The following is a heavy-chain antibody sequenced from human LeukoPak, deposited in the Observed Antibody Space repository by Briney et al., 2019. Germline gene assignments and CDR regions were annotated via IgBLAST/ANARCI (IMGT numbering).Heavy chain of an antibody. Sequence: GGSLRLSCAASGFTFSSYVMHWVRQAPGKGLEWVAIISYDGSNEYYADSVKGRFTISRDNSKNTLYLQMNSLRAEDTAVYYCAKIGGTTCFWGQGTLVTVSS. J-gene: IGHJ4*02. CDR1: GFTFSSYV. CDR3: AKIGGTTCF. CDR2: ISYDGSNE. V-gene: IGHV3-30*18. D-gene: IGHD4-17*01.